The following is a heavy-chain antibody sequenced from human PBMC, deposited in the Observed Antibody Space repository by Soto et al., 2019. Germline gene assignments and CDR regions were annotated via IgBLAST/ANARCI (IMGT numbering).Heavy chain of an antibody. J-gene: IGHJ4*02. D-gene: IGHD2-15*01. V-gene: IGHV3-21*06. Sequence: PGGSLRLSCTASGFTFSSYIMNWVRQAPGKGLEWVSFISRSGVNLYYTDSVKGRFTISRDNAKNSLYLQMNGLRAEDTAVYYCARIFDSALIFDFWGQGTQVTVSS. CDR3: ARIFDSALIFDF. CDR1: GFTFSSYI. CDR2: ISRSGVNL.